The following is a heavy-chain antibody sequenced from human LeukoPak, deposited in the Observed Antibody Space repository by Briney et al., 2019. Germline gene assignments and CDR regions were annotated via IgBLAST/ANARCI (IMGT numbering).Heavy chain of an antibody. CDR1: GGSISSGGYS. D-gene: IGHD2-15*01. V-gene: IGHV4-30-2*01. CDR2: IYHSGST. Sequence: SQTLSLTCAVSGGSISSGGYSWRWIRQPPGTGLEWIGYIYHSGSTYYNPSLKSRVTISVDRSKNQFSLKLSSVTAADTAVYYCARGRSRPYRSGGRCYSGNWFDPWGQGTLVTVSS. J-gene: IGHJ5*02. CDR3: ARGRSRPYRSGGRCYSGNWFDP.